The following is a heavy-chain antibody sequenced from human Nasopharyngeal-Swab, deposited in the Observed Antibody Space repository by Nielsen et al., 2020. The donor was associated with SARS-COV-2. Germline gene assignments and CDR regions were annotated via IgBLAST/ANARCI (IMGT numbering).Heavy chain of an antibody. CDR3: ARGGAGVVPSPVLGLGPYYSYYYMDV. D-gene: IGHD2-2*01. J-gene: IGHJ6*03. CDR2: VSQGGGT. V-gene: IGHV4-34*01. Sequence: HAPRMGVVWVGAVSQGGGTNYNPSLKNRVTISVATSKNQFSLKLSSVTAAETAVYYCARGGAGVVPSPVLGLGPYYSYYYMDVWGKGTTVTVSS.